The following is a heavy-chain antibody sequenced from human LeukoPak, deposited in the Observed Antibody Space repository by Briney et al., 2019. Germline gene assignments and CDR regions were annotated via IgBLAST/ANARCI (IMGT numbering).Heavy chain of an antibody. CDR3: ARDITGTTYYYYYGMDV. D-gene: IGHD1-7*01. V-gene: IGHV6-1*01. J-gene: IGHJ6*02. Sequence: SQTLSLTCAISGDSVSSNSAAWNCIRQSPSRGLEWLGRTYYRSKWYNDYAVSVKSRITINPDTSKNQFSLQLNSVTPEDTAVYYCARDITGTTYYYYYGMDVWGQGTTVTVSS. CDR1: GDSVSSNSAA. CDR2: TYYRSKWYN.